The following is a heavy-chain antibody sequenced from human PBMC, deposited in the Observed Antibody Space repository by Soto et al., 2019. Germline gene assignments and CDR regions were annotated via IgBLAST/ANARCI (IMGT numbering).Heavy chain of an antibody. CDR3: AKEGSGYTIAY. J-gene: IGHJ4*02. D-gene: IGHD3-22*01. CDR1: GFTFDDYA. V-gene: IGHV3-9*01. CDR2: ISWNSGSI. Sequence: GGSLRLSCAASGFTFDDYAMHWVRQAPGKGLEWVSGISWNSGSIGYADSVKGRFTISRDNAKNSLYLQMNSLRAEDTALYYCAKEGSGYTIAYWGQGTLVTVSS.